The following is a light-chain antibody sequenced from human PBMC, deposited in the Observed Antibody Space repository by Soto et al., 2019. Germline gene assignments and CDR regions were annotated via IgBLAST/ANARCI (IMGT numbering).Light chain of an antibody. Sequence: VLSQPASESVSTALSTTISCKGTSSDVGYYNYVSWYQQHPGKAPKLMIYDVRNRPSGVSNRFSGSKSGNTASLTISGLQAEDEADYYCSLYASSSTYVCGTGTKVTVL. CDR2: DVR. CDR1: SSDVGYYNY. CDR3: SLYASSSTYV. J-gene: IGLJ1*01. V-gene: IGLV2-14*03.